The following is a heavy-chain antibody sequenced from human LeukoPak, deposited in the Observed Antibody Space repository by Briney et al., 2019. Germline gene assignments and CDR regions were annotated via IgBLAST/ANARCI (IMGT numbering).Heavy chain of an antibody. V-gene: IGHV3-23*01. Sequence: PGGSLRLSCAASGFTFSSYAMNWVRQAPGKGLECISAISGSGDSTHYADSVKGRFTISRDNSKNTLYLQMNSLRAEDTAVCYCARNVSGQYFDIWGRGTLVTVSS. CDR3: ARNVSGQYFDI. CDR2: ISGSGDST. D-gene: IGHD2/OR15-2a*01. CDR1: GFTFSSYA. J-gene: IGHJ2*01.